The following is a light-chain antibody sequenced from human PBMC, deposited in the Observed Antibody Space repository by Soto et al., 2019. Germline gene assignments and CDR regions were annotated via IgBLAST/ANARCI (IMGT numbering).Light chain of an antibody. V-gene: IGKV3-15*01. CDR2: GAS. J-gene: IGKJ1*01. Sequence: EIVMTQAPATLSVSPGERATLSCRASQSVSSNLAWYQQKPGQAPRLLIYGASTRATGIPARFSGSGSGTELALTISSLQSEDFAVYYCQQYNNWARTFGPGPKV. CDR3: QQYNNWART. CDR1: QSVSSN.